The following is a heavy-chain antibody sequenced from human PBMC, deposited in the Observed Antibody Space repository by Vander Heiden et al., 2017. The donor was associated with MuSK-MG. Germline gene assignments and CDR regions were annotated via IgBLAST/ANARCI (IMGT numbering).Heavy chain of an antibody. V-gene: IGHV1-69*12. CDR2: IIPIFGTA. D-gene: IGHD3-22*01. Sequence: QVQLVQSGAEVKKPGSSVKVSCKASGGTFSSYAISWVRQAPGQGLEWMGGIIPIFGTANYAQKFQGRVTITADESTSTAYMELSSLRSEDTAVYYCARESYYYDSSGYRGAFDYWGQGTLVTVSS. J-gene: IGHJ4*02. CDR3: ARESYYYDSSGYRGAFDY. CDR1: GGTFSSYA.